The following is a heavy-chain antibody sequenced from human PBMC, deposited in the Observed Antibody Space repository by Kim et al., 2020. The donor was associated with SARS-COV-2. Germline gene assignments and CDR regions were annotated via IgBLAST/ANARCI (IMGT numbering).Heavy chain of an antibody. CDR1: GFTFSSYA. V-gene: IGHV3-23*01. D-gene: IGHD3-9*01. J-gene: IGHJ6*02. Sequence: GGSLRLSCAASGFTFSSYAMSWVRQAPGKGLEWVSAISGSGGSTYYADSVKGRFTISRDNSKNTLYLQMNSLRAEDTAVYYCAKDRADDILTGYYYYYYYGMDVWGQGTTVTVSS. CDR2: ISGSGGST. CDR3: AKDRADDILTGYYYYYYYGMDV.